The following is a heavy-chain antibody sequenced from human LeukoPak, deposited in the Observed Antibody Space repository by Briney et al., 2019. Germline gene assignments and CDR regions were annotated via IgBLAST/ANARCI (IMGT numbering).Heavy chain of an antibody. J-gene: IGHJ4*02. CDR2: ISGSGRST. CDR1: GFTFSNYA. V-gene: IGHV3-23*01. Sequence: GGSLRLSCATSGFTFSNYAMSWVRQAPGKGLEWVSSISGSGRSTFYADSVKGRFTISRDNSKNTLYLQMNSLRAEDTAVYYCAKDQFIYDSNGYYGYFDYWGQGTLVTVSS. D-gene: IGHD3-22*01. CDR3: AKDQFIYDSNGYYGYFDY.